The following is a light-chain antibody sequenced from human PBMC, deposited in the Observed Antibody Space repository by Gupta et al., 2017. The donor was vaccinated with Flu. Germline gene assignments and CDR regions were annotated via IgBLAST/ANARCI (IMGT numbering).Light chain of an antibody. V-gene: IGLV2-14*04. Sequence: STTISCTGTSSDVGGYKHVSWYQQHPGKAPKLLIFDVSNRPAGVSYRFSGSKSGNTASLTISGRQAEDEADYYCNSYTSSSTYVFGPGTKVTVL. CDR3: NSYTSSSTYV. J-gene: IGLJ1*01. CDR2: DVS. CDR1: SSDVGGYKH.